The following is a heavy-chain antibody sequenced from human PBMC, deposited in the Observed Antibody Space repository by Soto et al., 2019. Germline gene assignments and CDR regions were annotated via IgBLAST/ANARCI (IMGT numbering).Heavy chain of an antibody. CDR2: ISSSSSYI. V-gene: IGHV3-21*01. CDR3: ARDRADSSGYSLDGMDV. Sequence: EVQLVESGGGLVKPGGSLRLSCAASGFTFSSYSMNWVRQAPGKGLEWVSSISSSSSYIYYADSVKGRFTISRDNAKNSLYLQMNSLRAEDTAVYYCARDRADSSGYSLDGMDVWGQGTTVTVSS. CDR1: GFTFSSYS. D-gene: IGHD3-22*01. J-gene: IGHJ6*02.